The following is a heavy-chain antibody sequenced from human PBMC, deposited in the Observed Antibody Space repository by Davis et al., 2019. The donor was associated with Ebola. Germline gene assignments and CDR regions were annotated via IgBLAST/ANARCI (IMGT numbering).Heavy chain of an antibody. CDR3: ARRHGKQALFYY. J-gene: IGHJ4*02. V-gene: IGHV1-8*01. CDR1: GYTFTSYD. Sequence: AASVKVSCKASGYTFTSYDINWVRQATGQGLEWMGWMNPNSGNTGYAQKFQGRVTMTRNTSISTAYMEVSSLRSEDTAVYFCARRHGKQALFYYWGQGTLGTVSS. CDR2: MNPNSGNT. D-gene: IGHD6-13*01.